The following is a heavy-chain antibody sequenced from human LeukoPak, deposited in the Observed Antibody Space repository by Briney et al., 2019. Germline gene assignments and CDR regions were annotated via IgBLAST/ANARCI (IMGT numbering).Heavy chain of an antibody. V-gene: IGHV4-59*08. Sequence: SETLSLTCSVSGGPISSYYWSWIRQPPGKGLEWIGYIYYSGSTNYNPSLKSRVTISVDTYKNQFSLKLSSVTAAHTAGYYCARLNYYYYMDVWGKGTTVTVSS. CDR1: GGPISSYY. J-gene: IGHJ6*03. CDR2: IYYSGST. CDR3: ARLNYYYYMDV.